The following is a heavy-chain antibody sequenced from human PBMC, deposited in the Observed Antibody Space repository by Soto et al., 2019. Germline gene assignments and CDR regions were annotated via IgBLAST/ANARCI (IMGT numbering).Heavy chain of an antibody. Sequence: QVQLQESGPGLVKPSETLSLTCTVSGGSISSYYWSWIRQPPGKGLEWIGYIYYSGSTNYNPSLKSRVPISVDTPKNQFPLKLSSVPAADTAVYYCAIVATNFVSGGQGTLVPVSS. J-gene: IGHJ4*02. CDR3: AIVATNFVS. V-gene: IGHV4-59*01. CDR2: IYYSGST. D-gene: IGHD1-26*01. CDR1: GGSISSYY.